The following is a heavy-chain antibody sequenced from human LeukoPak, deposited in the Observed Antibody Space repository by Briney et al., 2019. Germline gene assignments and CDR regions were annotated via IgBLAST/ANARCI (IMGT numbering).Heavy chain of an antibody. J-gene: IGHJ3*02. D-gene: IGHD4-23*01. CDR3: ARLRRMVVTSSAPADAFDI. CDR2: IYPGDSDT. Sequence: GESLKISCKGSGYSFTSYWIGWVRQMPGKGPEWMGIIYPGDSDTRYSPSFQGQVTISADKSISTAYLQWSSLKASDTAMYYCARLRRMVVTSSAPADAFDIWGQGTMVTVSS. V-gene: IGHV5-51*01. CDR1: GYSFTSYW.